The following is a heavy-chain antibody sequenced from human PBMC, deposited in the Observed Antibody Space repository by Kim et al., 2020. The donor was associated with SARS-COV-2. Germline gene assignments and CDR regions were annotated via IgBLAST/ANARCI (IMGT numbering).Heavy chain of an antibody. CDR2: IIPIFGTA. Sequence: SVKVSCKASGGTFSSYAISWVRQAPGQGLEWMGGIIPIFGTANYAQKFQGRVTITADESTSTAYMELSSLRSEDTAVYYCASEPDCRGGGSCYPDYWGQGTLVTVSS. CDR3: ASEPDCRGGGSCYPDY. J-gene: IGHJ4*02. CDR1: GGTFSSYA. D-gene: IGHD2-15*01. V-gene: IGHV1-69*13.